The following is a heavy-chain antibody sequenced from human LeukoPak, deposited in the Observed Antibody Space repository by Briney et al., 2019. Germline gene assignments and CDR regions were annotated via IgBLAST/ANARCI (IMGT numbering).Heavy chain of an antibody. D-gene: IGHD3-10*01. V-gene: IGHV4-59*01. Sequence: PSETLSLTCTVSGGSISSYYWSWVRQPPGKGLEWIGCIYYSGSTNYNPSLKSRVTISVDTSKNQFSLKLSSVTAADTAVYYCARVYYGSGSYYYYYYYGMDVWGQGTTVTVSS. CDR2: IYYSGST. CDR3: ARVYYGSGSYYYYYYYGMDV. CDR1: GGSISSYY. J-gene: IGHJ6*02.